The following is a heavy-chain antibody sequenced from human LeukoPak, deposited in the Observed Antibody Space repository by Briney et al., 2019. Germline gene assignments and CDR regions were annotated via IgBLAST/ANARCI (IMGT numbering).Heavy chain of an antibody. CDR1: GGSISGYY. Sequence: SETLSPTCTVSGGSISGYYWSWIRQPPGKALEWIGYIYSSGSTNYSPSLKSRITISRDTSKNQLSLKLTSVTAADTAVYYCARHRGCSGGTCYRHFDPWGQGTLVTVSS. D-gene: IGHD2-15*01. V-gene: IGHV4-59*08. CDR3: ARHRGCSGGTCYRHFDP. J-gene: IGHJ5*02. CDR2: IYSSGST.